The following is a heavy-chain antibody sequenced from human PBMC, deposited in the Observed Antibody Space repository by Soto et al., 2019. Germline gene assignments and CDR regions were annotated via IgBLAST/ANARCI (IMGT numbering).Heavy chain of an antibody. V-gene: IGHV3-74*01. J-gene: IGHJ6*03. CDR1: GFTFSSYW. CDR3: ARPPAALKYYYMDV. Sequence: GGSLRLSCAASGFTFSSYWMHWVRQAPGKGLVWVSRINSDGSSTSYADSVKGRFTISRDNAKNTLYLQMNSLRAEDTAVYYCARPPAALKYYYMDVWGKGTTVTVSS. D-gene: IGHD2-2*01. CDR2: INSDGSST.